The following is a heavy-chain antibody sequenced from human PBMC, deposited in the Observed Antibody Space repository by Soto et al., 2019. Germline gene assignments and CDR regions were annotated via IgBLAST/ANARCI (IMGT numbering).Heavy chain of an antibody. CDR3: ARVGYSSGWFQYFQH. CDR2: IYSGGST. V-gene: IGHV3-53*01. J-gene: IGHJ1*01. Sequence: GGSLRLSCAASGFTVSSNYMSWVRQAPGKGLEWVSVIYSGGSTYYADSVKGRFTISRDNSKNTLYLQMNSLRAEDTAVYYCARVGYSSGWFQYFQHWGQGTLVTVSS. D-gene: IGHD6-19*01. CDR1: GFTVSSNY.